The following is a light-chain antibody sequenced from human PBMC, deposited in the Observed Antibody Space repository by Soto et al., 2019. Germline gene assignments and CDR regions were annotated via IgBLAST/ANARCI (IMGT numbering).Light chain of an antibody. CDR1: QSVNIN. J-gene: IGKJ1*01. CDR2: GAS. Sequence: DIVITQSPSTLSVSPGERATLSCRASQSVNINLAWYQQKPGQAPRLLIFGASSRANGIPARFSGSGSGTEFTLTISNLQTEDFAVYYCQQYNKWPRTFGQGTKVDIK. V-gene: IGKV3-15*01. CDR3: QQYNKWPRT.